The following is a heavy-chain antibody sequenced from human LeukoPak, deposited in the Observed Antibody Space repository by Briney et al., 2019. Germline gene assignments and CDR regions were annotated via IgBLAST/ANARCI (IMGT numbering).Heavy chain of an antibody. J-gene: IGHJ3*01. Sequence: GGSLGLSCAASGFTFSSYSMNWVRQAPGKGLEWVSSISSSSSYIYYADSVKGRFTISRDNAKNSLYLQMDSLRAEDTAVYYCARDGCSSTSCYDAFDVWGQGTMVTVSS. V-gene: IGHV3-21*01. CDR3: ARDGCSSTSCYDAFDV. CDR1: GFTFSSYS. D-gene: IGHD2-2*01. CDR2: ISSSSSYI.